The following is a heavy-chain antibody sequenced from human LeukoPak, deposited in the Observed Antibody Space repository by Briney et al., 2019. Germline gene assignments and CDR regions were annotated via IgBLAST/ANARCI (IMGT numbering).Heavy chain of an antibody. CDR1: GFTFSNYW. J-gene: IGHJ4*02. Sequence: GGSLRLSCAAPGFTFSNYWMSWVRQAPGKRLEWVANIKQDGSEKYYVDSVKGRFIISRDNAKNSLYLQMNSLRVEDTAVYYCARGPFGSGWYDYWGQGTLVTVSS. V-gene: IGHV3-7*03. CDR2: IKQDGSEK. D-gene: IGHD6-19*01. CDR3: ARGPFGSGWYDY.